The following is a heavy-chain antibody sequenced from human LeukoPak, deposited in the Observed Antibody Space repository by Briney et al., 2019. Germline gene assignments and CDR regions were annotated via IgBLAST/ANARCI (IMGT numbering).Heavy chain of an antibody. J-gene: IGHJ6*02. Sequence: GGSLRLSCAASGFTFSSYEMNWVRQAPGKGLEWVSYISNSGSTIKYADSVKGRFTISRDNAKNSLYLQMNSLRAEDTAVYYCARDSEGYVMDVSGQGTTVAVSS. V-gene: IGHV3-48*03. CDR1: GFTFSSYE. CDR2: ISNSGSTI. CDR3: ARDSEGYVMDV.